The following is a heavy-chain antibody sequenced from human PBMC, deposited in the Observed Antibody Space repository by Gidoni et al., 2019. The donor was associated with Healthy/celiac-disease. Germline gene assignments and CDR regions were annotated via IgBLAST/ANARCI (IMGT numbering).Heavy chain of an antibody. Sequence: QVQLVQSGAEVKKPGSSVKVSCKAAGGTFSSYAISWVRQAPGQGLEWMGGIIPIFGTANYAPKFQGSVTITADESTSTAYMELSSLRSEDTAVYYCARVGDSGSYYDYWGQGTLVTVSS. CDR1: GGTFSSYA. D-gene: IGHD1-26*01. V-gene: IGHV1-69*01. CDR2: IIPIFGTA. J-gene: IGHJ4*02. CDR3: ARVGDSGSYYDY.